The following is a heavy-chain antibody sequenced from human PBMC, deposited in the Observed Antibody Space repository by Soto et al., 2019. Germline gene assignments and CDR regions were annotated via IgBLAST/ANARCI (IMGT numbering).Heavy chain of an antibody. V-gene: IGHV4-34*01. CDR1: CGSFSTYY. Sequence: XGILSLTFVVSCGSFSTYYYSCIRHSPGKGLEWIGGINHNVNNNYSPSLKRRVTMSLDTSKNQFSLKLTSVTAADTAVYYCARGGSNDWQVAFDIWGQGTMVTVSS. CDR2: INHNVNN. D-gene: IGHD3-16*01. J-gene: IGHJ3*02. CDR3: ARGGSNDWQVAFDI.